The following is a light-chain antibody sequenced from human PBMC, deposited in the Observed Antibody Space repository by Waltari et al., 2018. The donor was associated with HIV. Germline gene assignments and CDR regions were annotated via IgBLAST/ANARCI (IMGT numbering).Light chain of an antibody. J-gene: IGLJ3*02. CDR3: QSYDSSLSGAV. Sequence: QSVLTQPPSASGAPGQRVTISCTGSSSNLRAGYDVPWYQQLPGIAPRLFIYKNTNRPSGVPDRFSGSKSGTSASLAITGLQAEDEADYYCQSYDSSLSGAVFGGGTKLTVL. V-gene: IGLV1-40*01. CDR1: SSNLRAGYD. CDR2: KNT.